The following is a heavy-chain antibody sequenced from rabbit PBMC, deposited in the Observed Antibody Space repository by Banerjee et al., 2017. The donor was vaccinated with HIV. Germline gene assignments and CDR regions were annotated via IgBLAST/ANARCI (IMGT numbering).Heavy chain of an antibody. J-gene: IGHJ6*01. Sequence: QEQLVESGGGLVQPGGSLKLSCKASGFNFSSYGVSWVRQAPGKGLEWIGYIDPVFGSTYYAGWVNGRFTISSHNAQNTLYLQLNSLTAADTATYFCVREYAGYADLWGPGTLVTVS. D-gene: IGHD6-1*01. CDR1: GFNFSSYG. V-gene: IGHV1S47*01. CDR2: IDPVFGST. CDR3: VREYAGYADL.